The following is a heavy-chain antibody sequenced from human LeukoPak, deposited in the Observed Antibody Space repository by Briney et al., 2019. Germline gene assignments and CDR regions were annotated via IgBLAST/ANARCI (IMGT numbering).Heavy chain of an antibody. CDR2: INSDGSST. CDR3: ARGVEYCSSTSCYWWFDP. Sequence: PGGSLRLSCAASGFTFSSYWMHWVRQAPGKGLVWVSRINSDGSSTSYADSVKGRFTISRDNAKNTLYLQMNSLRAEDTAVYYCARGVEYCSSTSCYWWFDPWGQGTLVTVSS. D-gene: IGHD2-2*01. J-gene: IGHJ5*02. V-gene: IGHV3-74*01. CDR1: GFTFSSYW.